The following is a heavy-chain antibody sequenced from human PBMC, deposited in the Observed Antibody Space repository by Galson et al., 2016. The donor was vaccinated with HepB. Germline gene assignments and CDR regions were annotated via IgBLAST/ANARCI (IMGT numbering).Heavy chain of an antibody. CDR3: TRPMYDTTGSASGNFDY. J-gene: IGHJ4*02. CDR2: IRSKTDNYAT. Sequence: SLRLSCAASGFTVSSNYMSWVRQASRGGLEWVGRIRSKTDNYATTYAESVKGRFTISRDDSKNTAYLQMNSLKTEDTAIYYCTRPMYDTTGSASGNFDYWGQGTLVTVSS. V-gene: IGHV3-73*01. D-gene: IGHD3-22*01. CDR1: GFTVSSNY.